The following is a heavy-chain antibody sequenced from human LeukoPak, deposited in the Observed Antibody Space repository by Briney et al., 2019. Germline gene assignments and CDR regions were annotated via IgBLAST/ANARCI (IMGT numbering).Heavy chain of an antibody. CDR3: ARELPYYYGSGGDYYGMDV. CDR2: INPNSGGT. J-gene: IGHJ6*02. V-gene: IGHV1-2*02. CDR1: GYTFTSYY. D-gene: IGHD3-10*01. Sequence: ASVKVSCKASGYTFTSYYMHWVRQAPGQGLEWMGWINPNSGGTNYAQKFQGRVTMTRDTSISTAYMELSRLRSDDTAVYYCARELPYYYGSGGDYYGMDVWGQGTTVTVSS.